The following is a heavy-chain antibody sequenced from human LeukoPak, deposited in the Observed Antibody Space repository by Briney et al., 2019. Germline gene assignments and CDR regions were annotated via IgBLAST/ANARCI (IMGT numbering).Heavy chain of an antibody. CDR1: GYSFSNTW. J-gene: IGHJ3*02. V-gene: IGHV5-51*01. D-gene: IGHD3-22*01. CDR3: ARGGPNSSGYAADGFDI. CDR2: IYPGDSDT. Sequence: GESLKISCKGSGYSFSNTWIAWARQMPGKGLEWMGIIYPGDSDTRYSPSFQGQVTISADKSISTAYLQWSSLKASDTAVYYCARGGPNSSGYAADGFDIWGQGTMVTVSS.